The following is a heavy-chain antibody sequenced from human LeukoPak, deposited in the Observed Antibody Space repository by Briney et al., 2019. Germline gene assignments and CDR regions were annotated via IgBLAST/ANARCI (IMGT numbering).Heavy chain of an antibody. Sequence: GASVKVSCKASGYTLTNYYMHWVRQAPGQGLEWMGIINPSGGSTTYAQKFQGRVTMTRDMSTSTVYMELSSLRSEDTAVYCCARAATMVRGVIAYLYYFDYWGQGTLVTVSS. CDR2: INPSGGST. J-gene: IGHJ4*02. CDR1: GYTLTNYY. D-gene: IGHD3-10*01. CDR3: ARAATMVRGVIAYLYYFDY. V-gene: IGHV1-46*01.